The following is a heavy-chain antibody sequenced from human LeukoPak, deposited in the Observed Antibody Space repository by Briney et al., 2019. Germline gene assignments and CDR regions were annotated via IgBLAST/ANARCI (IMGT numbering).Heavy chain of an antibody. CDR2: IKRKGDDGTI. J-gene: IGHJ4*02. CDR3: TAGTGRSDFVY. V-gene: IGHV3-15*01. Sequence: GGSLRLSCAASGFTFSNAWMSWVRQAPGRGLEWVGRIKRKGDDGTIDYAAPVKGRLSVSSDDSKNMLYLQMNSLKSEDTAVYYCTAGTGRSDFVYWGQGTLVTVSS. D-gene: IGHD3/OR15-3a*01. CDR1: GFTFSNAW.